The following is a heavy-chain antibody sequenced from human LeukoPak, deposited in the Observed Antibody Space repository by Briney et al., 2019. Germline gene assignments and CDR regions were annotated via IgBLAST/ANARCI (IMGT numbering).Heavy chain of an antibody. CDR2: INPSGGST. CDR1: GYTFTSYD. CDR3: ARDWRAAGTGLDY. V-gene: IGHV1-46*01. D-gene: IGHD6-13*01. Sequence: VASVKVSCKASGYTFTSYDINWVRQATGQGLEWMGIINPSGGSTSYAQKFQGRVTMTRDTSTSTVYMELSSLRSEDTAVYYCARDWRAAGTGLDYWGQGTLVTVSS. J-gene: IGHJ4*02.